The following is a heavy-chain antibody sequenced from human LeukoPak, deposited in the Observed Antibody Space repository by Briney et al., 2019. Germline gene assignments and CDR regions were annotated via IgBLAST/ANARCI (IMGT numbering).Heavy chain of an antibody. Sequence: SVKVSCKASGGTFSSYAISWVRQAPGQGLEWMGGIIPIFGTANYAQKFQGRVTITADESTSTAYMELSSLRSEDTAVYYCARDNTNWNDLGGAFDIWGQGTMVTVSS. CDR1: GGTFSSYA. V-gene: IGHV1-69*13. CDR2: IIPIFGTA. CDR3: ARDNTNWNDLGGAFDI. D-gene: IGHD1-1*01. J-gene: IGHJ3*02.